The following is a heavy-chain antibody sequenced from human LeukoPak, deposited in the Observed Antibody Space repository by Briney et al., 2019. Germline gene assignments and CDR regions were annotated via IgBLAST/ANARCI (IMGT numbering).Heavy chain of an antibody. CDR3: ARVLAVAGTGFDY. Sequence: SETLSLTCAVSGGSISSSNWWSWVRQPPGEGLECIGEIYHSGSTNYNPSLKSRVTISVDKSKNQFSLKLSSVTAADTAVYYCARVLAVAGTGFDYWGQGTLVTVSS. CDR2: IYHSGST. J-gene: IGHJ4*02. V-gene: IGHV4-4*02. CDR1: GGSISSSNW. D-gene: IGHD6-19*01.